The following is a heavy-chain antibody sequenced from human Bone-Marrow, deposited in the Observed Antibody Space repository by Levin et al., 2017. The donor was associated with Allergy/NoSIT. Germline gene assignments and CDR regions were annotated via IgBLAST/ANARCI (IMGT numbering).Heavy chain of an antibody. J-gene: IGHJ6*02. V-gene: IGHV3-72*01. D-gene: IGHD2-21*01. Sequence: PGGSLRLSCAASGFTFSDHYMDWVRQAPGKGLEWVGRIRDKANSYTTEYAASVKGRFTISRDDSKNSLYLQMNSLKTEDTAVYFCARVGIPPARYGMDVWGQGTTVTVSS. CDR1: GFTFSDHY. CDR2: IRDKANSYTT. CDR3: ARVGIPPARYGMDV.